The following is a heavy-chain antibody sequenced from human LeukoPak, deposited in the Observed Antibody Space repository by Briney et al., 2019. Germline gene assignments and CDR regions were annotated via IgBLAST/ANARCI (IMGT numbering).Heavy chain of an antibody. CDR1: GGSISGYY. V-gene: IGHV4-59*08. Sequence: PSETLSLTCTLSGGSISGYYWSWIRQPPGKGLEWIGYIYYSGITNYNPSLKSRVTISLDTSKSQFSLKLASVTAADTAVYYCARLINKPIAATGTGPFDHWGQGTLVTVSS. CDR2: IYYSGIT. D-gene: IGHD6-13*01. CDR3: ARLINKPIAATGTGPFDH. J-gene: IGHJ4*02.